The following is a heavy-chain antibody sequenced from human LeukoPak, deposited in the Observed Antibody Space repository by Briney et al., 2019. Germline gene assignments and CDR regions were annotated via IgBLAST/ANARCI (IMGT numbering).Heavy chain of an antibody. CDR2: ISYDGSNK. D-gene: IGHD6-19*01. J-gene: IGHJ4*02. V-gene: IGHV3-30-3*01. CDR3: AREPHSSGWYGSYFDY. Sequence: GGSLRLSCATSGFTFSDYAMSWVRQAPGKGLEWVAVISYDGSNKYYADSVKGRFTISRDNPKNTLYLQMDSLRADDTAVYFCAREPHSSGWYGSYFDYWGQGTLVTVSS. CDR1: GFTFSDYA.